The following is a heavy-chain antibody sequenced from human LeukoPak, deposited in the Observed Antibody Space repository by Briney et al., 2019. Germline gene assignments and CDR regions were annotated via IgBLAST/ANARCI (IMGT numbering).Heavy chain of an antibody. Sequence: PGGSLRLSCAVSGFAVSSNYMSWVRQAPGKRLEWVSVIYNGGNTYYADSVEGRFTISRDNSKNTLYLQMNSLRAEDTAVYYCARFYFGAGSFDYWGQGTLVTVSS. J-gene: IGHJ4*02. CDR2: IYNGGNT. V-gene: IGHV3-53*01. CDR1: GFAVSSNY. D-gene: IGHD3-10*01. CDR3: ARFYFGAGSFDY.